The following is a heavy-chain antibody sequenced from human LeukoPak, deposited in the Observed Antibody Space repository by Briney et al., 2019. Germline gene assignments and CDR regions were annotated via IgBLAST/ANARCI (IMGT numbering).Heavy chain of an antibody. CDR3: AKDARRSDGWYFFDH. D-gene: IGHD6-19*01. V-gene: IGHV3-23*01. CDR1: GFAFSSQA. Sequence: GGPLRLSCAASGFAFSSQAMGWVRQAPGKGLEWVSVISDSGDTTYYADSVKARFTISRDNSKNTLYLQMNSLRAEDTAIYYCAKDARRSDGWYFFDHWGQGALVTVSS. J-gene: IGHJ4*02. CDR2: ISDSGDTT.